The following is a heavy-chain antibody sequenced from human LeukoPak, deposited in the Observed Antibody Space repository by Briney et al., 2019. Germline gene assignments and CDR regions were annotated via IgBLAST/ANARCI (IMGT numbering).Heavy chain of an antibody. CDR2: IYYSGST. CDR3: ARKRGTELDY. CDR1: GGSISSGDYY. V-gene: IGHV4-30-4*08. J-gene: IGHJ4*02. Sequence: SETLSLTCTVSGGSISSGDYYWSWIRQPLGTGLEWIGYIYYSGSTYYNPSLKSRVTISVDTSKNQFSLKLSSVTAADTAVYYCARKRGTELDYWGQGTLVTVSS. D-gene: IGHD3-16*01.